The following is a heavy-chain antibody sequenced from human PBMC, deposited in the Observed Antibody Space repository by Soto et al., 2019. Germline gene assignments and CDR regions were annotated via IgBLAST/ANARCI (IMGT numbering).Heavy chain of an antibody. CDR3: ARDRGHTNYVGDYYFDY. CDR2: IKQGGNEH. Sequence: EVQLVESGGGLVQPGGSLRLSCAASGFPFSASCMSWVRQAPGKGLEWVANIKQGGNEHYYGDSVKGRFTISRDNAKNSLYLQMDSLTAADTAVYYCARDRGHTNYVGDYYFDYWGQGILVTVSS. V-gene: IGHV3-7*01. CDR1: GFPFSASC. J-gene: IGHJ4*02. D-gene: IGHD4-4*01.